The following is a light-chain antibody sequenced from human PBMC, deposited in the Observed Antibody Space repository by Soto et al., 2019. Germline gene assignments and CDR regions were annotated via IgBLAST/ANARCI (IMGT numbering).Light chain of an antibody. CDR1: QSVSSSH. Sequence: EIVLTQSPATLSLSPGERATLSCRASQSVSSSHLAWYQQKPGQAPRLLIYGASNRATGIPDRFSGSGSGTEFTLTISRLQSEDFAVYYCQKYNNWPPITFGQGTRLEIK. CDR3: QKYNNWPPIT. V-gene: IGKV3-15*01. J-gene: IGKJ5*01. CDR2: GAS.